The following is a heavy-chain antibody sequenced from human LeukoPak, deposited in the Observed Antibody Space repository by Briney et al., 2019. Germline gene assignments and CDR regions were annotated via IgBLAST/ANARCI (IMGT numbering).Heavy chain of an antibody. V-gene: IGHV4-4*07. CDR2: IHTSGNT. D-gene: IGHD4-23*01. Sequence: SETLSLTCTVAGGSISNYHWSWIRQPSGKELEWIGRIHTSGNTNCNPSLQSRVTMSVDTSTKQFSLSVSSVTAAVTAVYYCAKWGGDYGGIYRFDLWGRGTVVLVSS. CDR3: AKWGGDYGGIYRFDL. J-gene: IGHJ2*01. CDR1: GGSISNYH.